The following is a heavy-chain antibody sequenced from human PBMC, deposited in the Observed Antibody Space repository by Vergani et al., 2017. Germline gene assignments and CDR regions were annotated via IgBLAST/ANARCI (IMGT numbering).Heavy chain of an antibody. Sequence: QLQLQESGPGLVKPSETLSLTCTVSGGSITYGAFYWGWIRQSPGKGLEWIGRIYTSGATNYNPSLRSRAIMSVDASKKQFSLKLTSVTAADTAVYYCASDTHSGQRADRWGQGILVTVTS. CDR3: ASDTHSGQRADR. D-gene: IGHD6-19*01. CDR1: GGSITYGAFY. V-gene: IGHV4-39*07. J-gene: IGHJ5*02. CDR2: IYTSGAT.